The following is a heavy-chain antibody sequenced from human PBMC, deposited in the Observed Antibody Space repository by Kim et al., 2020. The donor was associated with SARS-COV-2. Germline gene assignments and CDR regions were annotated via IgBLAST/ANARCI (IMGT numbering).Heavy chain of an antibody. J-gene: IGHJ3*02. CDR3: ARGSGGFYYDSSGSSPGDAFDI. D-gene: IGHD3-22*01. CDR2: IYYSGST. V-gene: IGHV4-59*01. Sequence: SETLSLTCTVSGGSISSYYWSWIRQPPGKGLEWIGYIYYSGSTNYNPSLKSRVTISVDTSKNQFSLKLSSVTAADTAVYYCARGSGGFYYDSSGSSPGDAFDIWGQGTMVTVSS. CDR1: GGSISSYY.